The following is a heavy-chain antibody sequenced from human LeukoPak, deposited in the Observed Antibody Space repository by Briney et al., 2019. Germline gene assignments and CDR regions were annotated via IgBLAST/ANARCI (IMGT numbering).Heavy chain of an antibody. CDR2: IIPILGTT. D-gene: IGHD4-17*01. Sequence: SVKVSCKASGYTFTSYDINWVRQAPGQGLEWMGGIIPILGTTNYAQKFQGRVTITADESTSTAYMELSSLRSEDTAVYYCARSVRPYYYYMDVWGKGTTVTISS. CDR1: GYTFTSYD. J-gene: IGHJ6*03. V-gene: IGHV1-69*13. CDR3: ARSVRPYYYYMDV.